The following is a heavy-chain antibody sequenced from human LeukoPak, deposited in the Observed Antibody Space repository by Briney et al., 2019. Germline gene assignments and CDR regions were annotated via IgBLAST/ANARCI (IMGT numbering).Heavy chain of an antibody. J-gene: IGHJ4*02. CDR2: IIPIFGTA. Sequence: SVKVSCKAYGCTFINFGISWVRQAPGQGLEWMGGIIPIFGTANYAQKLQGRGTITADESTSTAYTELSSLRSEDTAVYYCARVKRRWLQSHYFDYWGQGTLVTVAS. D-gene: IGHD5-24*01. CDR1: GCTFINFG. CDR3: ARVKRRWLQSHYFDY. V-gene: IGHV1-69*13.